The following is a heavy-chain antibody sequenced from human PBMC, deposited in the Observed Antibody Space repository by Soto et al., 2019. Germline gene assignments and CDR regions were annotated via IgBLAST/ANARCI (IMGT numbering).Heavy chain of an antibody. J-gene: IGHJ5*02. CDR1: GFTFSSYE. D-gene: IGHD5-12*01. V-gene: IGHV3-48*03. CDR3: ARGVSAVVEMATPHWFDP. CDR2: INSSGSTI. Sequence: ESGGGLVQPGGSLRLSCAASGFTFSSYEMNWVRQAPGKGLEWVSYINSSGSTIYYADSVKGRFTISRDNAKNSLYLQMNSLRAEDTAVYYCARGVSAVVEMATPHWFDPWGQGTLVTVSS.